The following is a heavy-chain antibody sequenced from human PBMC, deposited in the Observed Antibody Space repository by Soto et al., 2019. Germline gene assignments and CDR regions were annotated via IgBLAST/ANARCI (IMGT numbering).Heavy chain of an antibody. CDR2: FDPEDGET. V-gene: IGHV1-24*01. CDR3: ATCPSLTNYYDSSGLDY. J-gene: IGHJ4*02. Sequence: ASVKVSCKVSGYTLTELSMHWVRQAPGKGLEWMGGFDPEDGETIYAQKFQGRVTMTEDTSTDTAYMELSSLRSEDTAVYYCATCPSLTNYYDSSGLDYWGQGTLVTVSS. CDR1: GYTLTELS. D-gene: IGHD3-22*01.